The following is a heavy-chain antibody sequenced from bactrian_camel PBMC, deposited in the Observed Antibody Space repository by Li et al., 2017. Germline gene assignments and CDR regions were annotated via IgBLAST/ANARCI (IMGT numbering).Heavy chain of an antibody. V-gene: IGHV3-3*01. D-gene: IGHD6*01. J-gene: IGHJ4*01. CDR1: GHSRGSNC. CDR3: ATQGGRYGGSWYKRVGATYEYNY. CDR2: IRRSGGET. Sequence: QVQLVESGGGSVQTGGSLRLSCVVSGHSRGSNCVGWYRLPPGRAPAEREGIAAIRRSGGETWYAGSVKGRFTVSRDNAINTVYLQMNSLKSEDTALYYCATQGGRYGGSWYKRVGATYEYNYWGQGTQVTVS.